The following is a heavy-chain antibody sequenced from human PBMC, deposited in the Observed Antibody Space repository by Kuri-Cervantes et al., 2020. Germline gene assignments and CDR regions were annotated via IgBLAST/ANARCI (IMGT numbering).Heavy chain of an antibody. J-gene: IGHJ4*02. CDR3: ATYEIGQGGRGD. V-gene: IGHV4-38-2*01. Sequence: SETLSLTCVVSGYSISNDYHWGWIRQPPGRGREWIGSLYRIGSPYYNPSFKSRVIISVDTSKNQISLKLSSVTAADTAVYYCATYEIGQGGRGDWGQGTLVTVSS. CDR2: LYRIGSP. CDR1: GYSISNDYH. D-gene: IGHD3-16*01.